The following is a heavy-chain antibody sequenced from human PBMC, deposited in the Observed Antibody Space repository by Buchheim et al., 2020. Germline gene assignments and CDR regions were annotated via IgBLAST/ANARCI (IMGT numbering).Heavy chain of an antibody. CDR1: GYTFSSND. V-gene: IGHV1-8*01. D-gene: IGHD6-19*01. CDR3: AYGYGSGWWYDFDH. CDR2: MRPDNGNT. J-gene: IGHJ4*02. Sequence: QVQLVQSGAEVKKPGASVKVSCKASGYTFSSNDINWVRQAPGQGLEWMGWMRPDNGNTGYSRSFQGRVTMTRDTSTNTAYMQLSSLRSEDTAVYYCAYGYGSGWWYDFDHWGQGT.